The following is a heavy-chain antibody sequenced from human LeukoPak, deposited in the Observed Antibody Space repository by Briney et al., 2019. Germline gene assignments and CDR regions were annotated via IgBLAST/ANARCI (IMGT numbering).Heavy chain of an antibody. CDR3: ARVWFGELSLYYFDY. CDR1: GGSISSGDYY. CDR2: IYYSGST. V-gene: IGHV4-30-4*01. J-gene: IGHJ4*02. D-gene: IGHD3-10*01. Sequence: SQTLSLTCTVSGGSISSGDYYWSWIPQPPGEGLEWIGYIYYSGSTYYNPSLKSRVTISVDTSKNQFSLKLSSVTAADTAVYYCARVWFGELSLYYFDYWGQGTLVTVSS.